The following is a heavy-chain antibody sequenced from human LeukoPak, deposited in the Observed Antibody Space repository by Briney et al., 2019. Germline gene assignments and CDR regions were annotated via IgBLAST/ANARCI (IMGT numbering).Heavy chain of an antibody. CDR3: ARGRMITFGGVIVIRNY. CDR1: GFTFSSYG. J-gene: IGHJ4*02. Sequence: GGSLRLSCAASGFTFSSYGMHWVRQAPGKGLKWVAVIWYDGSNKYYADSVKGRFTISRDNSKNTLYLQMNSPRAEDTAVYYCARGRMITFGGVIVIRNYWGQGTLVTVSS. CDR2: IWYDGSNK. D-gene: IGHD3-16*02. V-gene: IGHV3-33*01.